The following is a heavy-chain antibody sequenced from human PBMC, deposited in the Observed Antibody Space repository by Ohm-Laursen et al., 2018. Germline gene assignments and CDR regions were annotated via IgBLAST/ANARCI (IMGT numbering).Heavy chain of an antibody. CDR1: GGSMNGYY. CDR2: IYSSGST. Sequence: SDTLSLTCTVSGGSMNGYYWNWIRQPAGKGLEWIGRIYSSGSTIYNPSLMSRVTMSVDTPKNQLSLKLTSVTAADTAVYYCARTLSSRGYSELNYWGQGTLVTVSS. J-gene: IGHJ4*02. CDR3: ARTLSSRGYSELNY. V-gene: IGHV4-4*07. D-gene: IGHD6-13*01.